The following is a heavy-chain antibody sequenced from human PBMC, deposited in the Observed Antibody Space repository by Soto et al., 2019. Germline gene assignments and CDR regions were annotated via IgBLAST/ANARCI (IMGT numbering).Heavy chain of an antibody. J-gene: IGHJ4*02. Sequence: GGSLRLSCVASGFTFSNYGMHWVRQAPGKGLEWVAVIWYDGSNKYYADSVKGRFTISRDNSKNTLYLQMNSLRAEDTAVYYCARGAYYYDSNGYYDYWGQGTLVTVSS. CDR2: IWYDGSNK. CDR1: GFTFSNYG. V-gene: IGHV3-33*01. D-gene: IGHD3-22*01. CDR3: ARGAYYYDSNGYYDY.